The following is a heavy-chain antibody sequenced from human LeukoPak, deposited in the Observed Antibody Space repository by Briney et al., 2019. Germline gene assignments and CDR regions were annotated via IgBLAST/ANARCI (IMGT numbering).Heavy chain of an antibody. V-gene: IGHV1-2*02. CDR2: INPNSGGT. CDR3: ARAGPLPRIAAVGRSGWRSNDY. CDR1: GYTFTGYY. Sequence: GASVKVSCKASGYTFTGYYMHWVRQAPGQGLEWMGWINPNSGGTNYAQKFQGRVTMARDTSISTVYMELSSLRSEDTAVYYCARAGPLPRIAAVGRSGWRSNDYWGQGTLVTVSS. J-gene: IGHJ4*02. D-gene: IGHD6-13*01.